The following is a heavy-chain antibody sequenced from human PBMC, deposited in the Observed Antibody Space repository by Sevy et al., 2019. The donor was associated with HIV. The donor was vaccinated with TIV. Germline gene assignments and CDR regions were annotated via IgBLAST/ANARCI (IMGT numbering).Heavy chain of an antibody. CDR3: AKGLHYGSGSYYGGTDY. CDR2: ILYDGSNE. CDR1: GFTFNGYG. V-gene: IGHV3-30*18. Sequence: GGSLRLSCAASGFTFNGYGMHSVRQAPGKGLEWVAVILYDGSNEYYADSVKGRFTISRDNSKNTVYLQMNRLRTEDTAVYYCAKGLHYGSGSYYGGTDYWGQGTLVTVSS. J-gene: IGHJ4*02. D-gene: IGHD3-10*01.